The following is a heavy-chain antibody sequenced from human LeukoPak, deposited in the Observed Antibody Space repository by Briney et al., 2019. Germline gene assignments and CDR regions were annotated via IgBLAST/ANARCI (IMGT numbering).Heavy chain of an antibody. CDR2: FDPEDGET. J-gene: IGHJ4*02. V-gene: IGHV1-24*01. CDR1: GYTLTDLS. D-gene: IGHD3-16*02. CDR3: ATDRGKTRLGELSYDY. Sequence: ASVKVSCKFSGYTLTDLSMHWVRQAPGKGLEWMGGFDPEDGETIYAQKFQGRVTMTEDTSTDTAYMELSSLRSEDTAVYYCATDRGKTRLGELSYDYWGQGTLVTVSS.